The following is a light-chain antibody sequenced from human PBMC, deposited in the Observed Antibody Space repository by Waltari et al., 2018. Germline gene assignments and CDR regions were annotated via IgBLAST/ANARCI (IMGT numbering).Light chain of an antibody. CDR3: QHGNTFPLT. J-gene: IGKJ4*01. Sequence: DIQMTQSPSSVSASVGDRVIITCRASQDISRWLAWYQQTPGKAPKFLIYDASTLQSGVPSRFSGTGSGTEFTLTISSLQPEDFVTYYCQHGNTFPLTFGGGTKVEIK. CDR2: DAS. CDR1: QDISRW. V-gene: IGKV1-12*01.